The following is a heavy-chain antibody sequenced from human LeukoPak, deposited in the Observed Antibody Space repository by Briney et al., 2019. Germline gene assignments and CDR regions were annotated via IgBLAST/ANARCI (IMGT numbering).Heavy chain of an antibody. CDR3: ARDPYSGHYGNDYYYYMDV. V-gene: IGHV4-34*01. Sequence: SETLSLTCAVYGGSFSGYYWSWIRQPPGKGLEWIGEINHSGSTNYNPSLKSRVTISVDTSKNQFSLKLSSVTAADTAVYYCARDPYSGHYGNDYYYYMDVWGKGTTVTISS. J-gene: IGHJ6*03. D-gene: IGHD5-12*01. CDR1: GGSFSGYY. CDR2: INHSGST.